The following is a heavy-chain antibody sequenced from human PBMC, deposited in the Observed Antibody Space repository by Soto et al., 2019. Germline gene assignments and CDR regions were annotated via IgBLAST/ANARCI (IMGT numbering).Heavy chain of an antibody. V-gene: IGHV1-58*01. CDR2: IVVGSGNT. Sequence: ASVKVSCKASGFTFTSSAVQWVRQARGQRLEWIGWIVVGSGNTNYAQKFQERVTITRDMSTSTAYMELSSLRSEDTAVYYCAAEDDFWSGLYYYYGMDVWGQGTTVTVS. CDR1: GFTFTSSA. CDR3: AAEDDFWSGLYYYYGMDV. D-gene: IGHD3-3*01. J-gene: IGHJ6*02.